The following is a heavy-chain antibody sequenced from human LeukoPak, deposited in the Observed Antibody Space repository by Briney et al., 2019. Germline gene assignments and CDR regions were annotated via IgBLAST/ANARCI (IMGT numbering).Heavy chain of an antibody. CDR3: ARRGSSVVPAAIVGNWFDP. D-gene: IGHD2-2*01. V-gene: IGHV1-69*13. CDR2: IIPIFGTA. J-gene: IGHJ5*02. CDR1: GGTFSSYA. Sequence: GASVKVSCKASGGTFSSYAISWVRQAPGQGLKWLGGIIPIFGTANYAQKFQGRVTITADESTSTAYMELSSLRSEDTAVYYCARRGSSVVPAAIVGNWFDPWGQGTLVTVSS.